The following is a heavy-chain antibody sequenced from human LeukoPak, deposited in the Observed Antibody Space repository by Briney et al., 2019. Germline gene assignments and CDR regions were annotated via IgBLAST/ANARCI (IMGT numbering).Heavy chain of an antibody. CDR2: INPNSGGT. CDR3: ARDSYDSSGYSEGLF. CDR1: GYTFTGSY. D-gene: IGHD3-22*01. J-gene: IGHJ4*02. V-gene: IGHV1-2*06. Sequence: GASVKVSCKASGYTFTGSYMHWVRQASGQGLEWMGRINPNSGGTKYAQRFQGRVTMTRDTSISTAYMELSRLRSDDTAVYYCARDSYDSSGYSEGLFWGQGTLVTVSS.